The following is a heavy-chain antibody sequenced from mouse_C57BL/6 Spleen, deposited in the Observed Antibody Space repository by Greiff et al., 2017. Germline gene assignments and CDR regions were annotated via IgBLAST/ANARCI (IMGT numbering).Heavy chain of an antibody. V-gene: IGHV2-2*01. CDR3: ARGMVKGYYAMDY. Sequence: QVQLKQSGPGLVQPSQSLSITCTVSGFSLTSYGVHWVRQSPGKGLEWLGVIWSGGSTDYNAAFISRLSISKDNSKSQVFFKMNSLQADDTAIYYCARGMVKGYYAMDYWGQGTSVTVSS. D-gene: IGHD2-3*01. CDR1: GFSLTSYG. CDR2: IWSGGST. J-gene: IGHJ4*01.